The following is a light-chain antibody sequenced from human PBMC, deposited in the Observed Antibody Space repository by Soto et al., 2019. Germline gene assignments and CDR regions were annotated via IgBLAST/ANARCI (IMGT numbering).Light chain of an antibody. V-gene: IGKV3-15*01. CDR3: QQYNHWWT. CDR2: GAS. Sequence: EIVMTQSPATLSVSPGERATLSCRASQSVNSNLAWYQQKPGQAPRLLIYGASTRATGIPARFSGSGSGTNFTLTISSLQSEDFAVYHCQQYNHWWTFGQGTKLEIK. J-gene: IGKJ1*01. CDR1: QSVNSN.